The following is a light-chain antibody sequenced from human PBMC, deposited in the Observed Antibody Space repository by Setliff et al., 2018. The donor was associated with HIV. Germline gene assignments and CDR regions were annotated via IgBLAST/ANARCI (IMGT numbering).Light chain of an antibody. V-gene: IGLV2-14*01. CDR2: EVS. CDR1: SSDVGGYNF. CDR3: SSYTNSVTVV. Sequence: QSALTQPASVSGSPGQSITISCTGTSSDVGGYNFVSWYQQHPGKAPKLIIYEVSNRPSGVSNRFSGSKSGNTASLTISGLQAEDEADYYCSSYTNSVTVVFGTGTKVTVL. J-gene: IGLJ1*01.